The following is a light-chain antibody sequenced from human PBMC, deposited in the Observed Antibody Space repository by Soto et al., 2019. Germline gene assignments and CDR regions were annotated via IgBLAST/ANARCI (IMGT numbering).Light chain of an antibody. Sequence: EIVLTQSPGTLSLSPGERATLSCRASQSVSSNYLAWYQQKPGQAPRLLIYAASTRAAGIPDRFSGSGSGTGFTLTITSLQSEDFAVYYCQQSYSTRTFGQGTKVDIK. CDR2: AAS. CDR3: QQSYSTRT. V-gene: IGKV3-20*01. CDR1: QSVSSNY. J-gene: IGKJ1*01.